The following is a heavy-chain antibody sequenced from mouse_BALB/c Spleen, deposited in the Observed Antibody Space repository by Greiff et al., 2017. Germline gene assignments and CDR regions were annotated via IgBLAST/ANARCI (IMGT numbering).Heavy chain of an antibody. CDR1: GFTFSSYA. Sequence: EVHLVESGGGLVKPGGSLKLSCAASGFTFSSYAMSWVRQSPEKRLEWVAEISSGGSYTYYPDTVTGRFTISRDNAKNTLYLEMSSLRSEDTAMYYCARDIYYYGSSYEAMDYWGQGTSVTVSS. CDR3: ARDIYYYGSSYEAMDY. D-gene: IGHD1-1*01. V-gene: IGHV5-9-4*01. J-gene: IGHJ4*01. CDR2: ISSGGSYT.